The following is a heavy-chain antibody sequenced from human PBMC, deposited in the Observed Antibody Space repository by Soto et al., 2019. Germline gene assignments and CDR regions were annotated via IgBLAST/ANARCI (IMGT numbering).Heavy chain of an antibody. V-gene: IGHV4-39*01. Sequence: QLQLQESGPGLVKPSETLSLTCTVSGGSIRSSGYYWGWIRQPPGKGLEWIGSIYYGGSTYHNPSLKSRVTTSVDTSKNQFSLKLSSVTAADTAVYYCARLPHYGDPKAGFWGQGTLVTVSS. CDR2: IYYGGST. CDR3: ARLPHYGDPKAGF. D-gene: IGHD4-17*01. CDR1: GGSIRSSGYY. J-gene: IGHJ4*02.